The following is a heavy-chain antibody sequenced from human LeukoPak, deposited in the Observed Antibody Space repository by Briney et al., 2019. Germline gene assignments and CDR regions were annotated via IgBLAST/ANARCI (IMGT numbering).Heavy chain of an antibody. CDR1: GGTFSSYA. CDR2: IIPIFGTA. V-gene: IGHV1-69*05. J-gene: IGHJ3*02. Sequence: GSSVKVSCKASGGTFSSYAISWVRQAPGQGLEWMGGIIPIFGTANYAQKFQGRVTITTDESTSTAYMELSSLRSEDTAVYYCASVLTDSSGYNAFDIWGQGTMVTVSS. CDR3: ASVLTDSSGYNAFDI. D-gene: IGHD3-22*01.